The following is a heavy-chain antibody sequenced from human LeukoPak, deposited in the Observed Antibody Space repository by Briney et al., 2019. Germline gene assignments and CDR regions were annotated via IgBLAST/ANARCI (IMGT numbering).Heavy chain of an antibody. CDR2: IRCDGSNK. V-gene: IGHV3-30*02. CDR3: TRDRGPRDGYNLC. Sequence: GGSLRLSCAATGFTFSSYGMHWVRQAPGKGLEWVAFIRCDGSNKYYADSVKGRFTTSRDNSKNTLYLQINSLRAEHTAVYYCTRDRGPRDGYNLCWGQGTLVTVSS. J-gene: IGHJ4*02. CDR1: GFTFSSYG. D-gene: IGHD5-24*01.